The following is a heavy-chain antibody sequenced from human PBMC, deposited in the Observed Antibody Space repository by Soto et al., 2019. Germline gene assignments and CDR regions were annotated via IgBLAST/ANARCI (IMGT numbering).Heavy chain of an antibody. J-gene: IGHJ4*01. CDR3: ARAREPEYSSSIFFGY. V-gene: IGHV3-53*01. CDR1: VLTVSRTQ. D-gene: IGHD6-6*01. CDR2: IYSAGST. Sequence: PGWSLRLSCAFSVLTVSRTQMSWVRQAPGKGLQWVSVIYSAGSTYYANAVKGRFTISRDISENKIFLELNGLTVDDTAVYYCARAREPEYSSSIFFGYWGRGTVVTVSS.